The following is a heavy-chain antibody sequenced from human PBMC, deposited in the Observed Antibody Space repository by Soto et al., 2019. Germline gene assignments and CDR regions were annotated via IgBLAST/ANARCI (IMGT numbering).Heavy chain of an antibody. Sequence: SETLSLTCTVSGGSISSYYWSWIRQPPGKGLEWIGYIYYSGSTNYNPSLKSRVTISVDTSKNQFSLKLSSVTAADTAVYYCARHFIPLRETGLYYFDYWGQGPLATVSS. J-gene: IGHJ4*02. CDR2: IYYSGST. D-gene: IGHD3-9*01. V-gene: IGHV4-59*01. CDR3: ARHFIPLRETGLYYFDY. CDR1: GGSISSYY.